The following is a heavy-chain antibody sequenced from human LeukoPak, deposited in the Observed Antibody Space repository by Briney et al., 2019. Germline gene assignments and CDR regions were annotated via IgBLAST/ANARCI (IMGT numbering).Heavy chain of an antibody. V-gene: IGHV3-23*01. CDR1: GFTFSSYA. J-gene: IGHJ4*02. CDR2: ISGSGGST. Sequence: GGSLRLSCAASGFTFSSYAMSWVRQAPGKGLEWVSAISGSGGSTYYADSVKGRFTISRDNSKNTLYLQMNSLRAEDTAVYYCAKELGVDTAMANGIKYCGGDCYSQPFDYWGQGTLVTVSS. CDR3: AKELGVDTAMANGIKYCGGDCYSQPFDY. D-gene: IGHD2-21*02.